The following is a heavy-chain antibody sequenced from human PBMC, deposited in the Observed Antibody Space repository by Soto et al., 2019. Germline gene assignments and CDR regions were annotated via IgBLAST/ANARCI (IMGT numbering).Heavy chain of an antibody. V-gene: IGHV3-23*01. J-gene: IGHJ5*02. CDR3: AREAGTWHLPLNWFGP. Sequence: LRLSCAASGFTFSSYAMSWVRQAPGKGLEWVSAISGSGGSTYYADSVKGRFTISRDNSKNTLYLQMNSLRAEDTAVYYCAREAGTWHLPLNWFGPWGQGTLVTVPQ. CDR2: ISGSGGST. D-gene: IGHD6-19*01. CDR1: GFTFSSYA.